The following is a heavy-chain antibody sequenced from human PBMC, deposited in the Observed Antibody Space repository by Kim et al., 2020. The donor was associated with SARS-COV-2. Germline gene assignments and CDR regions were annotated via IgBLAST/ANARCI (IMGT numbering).Heavy chain of an antibody. V-gene: IGHV3-30*18. CDR2: ISYDGSNK. CDR1: GFTFSSYG. CDR3: AKEGYSSSWFGAFDI. J-gene: IGHJ3*02. D-gene: IGHD6-13*01. Sequence: GGSLRLSCAASGFTFSSYGMHWVRQAPGKGLEWVAVISYDGSNKYYADSVKGRFTISRDNSKNTLYLQMNSLRAEDTAVYYCAKEGYSSSWFGAFDIWGQGTMVTVSS.